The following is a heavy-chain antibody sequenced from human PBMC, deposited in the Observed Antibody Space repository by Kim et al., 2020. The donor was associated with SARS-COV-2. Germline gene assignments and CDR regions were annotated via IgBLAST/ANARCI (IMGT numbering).Heavy chain of an antibody. CDR3: AKGNTVGPTFSDY. CDR1: GFSFSNYA. D-gene: IGHD1-26*01. Sequence: GGSLRLSCAASGFSFSNYAMSWVRQAPGKGLEWVSGISGSGDSTHHADSVKGRFTVSRDNSKNTLHLQMNSLRVEDTAIYYCAKGNTVGPTFSDYWGQGTLVTVSS. CDR2: ISGSGDST. V-gene: IGHV3-23*01. J-gene: IGHJ4*02.